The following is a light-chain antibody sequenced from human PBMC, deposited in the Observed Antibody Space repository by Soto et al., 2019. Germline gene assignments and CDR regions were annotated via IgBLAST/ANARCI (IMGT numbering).Light chain of an antibody. Sequence: QSVLTQPASVSGSPGQSIAISCTGTSXDVGGYKYVSWYQQHPGKAPKLLISEVSNRPSGVSDRFSGSKSGNTASLTISGLQAEDEADYYCSSFTSSYTFVLGSGTKVTVL. CDR3: SSFTSSYTFV. CDR2: EVS. CDR1: SXDVGGYKY. V-gene: IGLV2-14*01. J-gene: IGLJ1*01.